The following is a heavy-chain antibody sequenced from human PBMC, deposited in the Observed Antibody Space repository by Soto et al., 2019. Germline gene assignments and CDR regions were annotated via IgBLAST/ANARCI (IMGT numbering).Heavy chain of an antibody. CDR1: GGSISSAAYY. CDR3: AREYTYGSNFFDC. D-gene: IGHD2-2*02. CDR2: ISHSGSN. V-gene: IGHV4-31*03. Sequence: QVQLQESGPGLVKPSQTLSLTCTVSGGSISSAAYYWSWIRQHPGKGLEWIGYISHSGSNYYRPSLKGRVIISVDTSKNQFSLSLTSVTAAETAVYYCAREYTYGSNFFDCWGQGALVTVSS. J-gene: IGHJ4*02.